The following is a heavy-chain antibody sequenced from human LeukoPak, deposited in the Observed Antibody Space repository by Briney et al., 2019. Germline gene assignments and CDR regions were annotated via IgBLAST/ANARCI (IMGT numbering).Heavy chain of an antibody. CDR2: IFSGVST. V-gene: IGHV3-66*01. D-gene: IGHD1-26*01. CDR1: GFTVSSNY. Sequence: GGSLRLSCAASGFTVSSNYMTWVRQAPGKGLEWVSVIFSGVSTYYADSVKGRFTISRDNSKNTLYLQMSSLRAEDTALYYCARVPPYSGNYFDYWGQGILVTVCS. J-gene: IGHJ4*02. CDR3: ARVPPYSGNYFDY.